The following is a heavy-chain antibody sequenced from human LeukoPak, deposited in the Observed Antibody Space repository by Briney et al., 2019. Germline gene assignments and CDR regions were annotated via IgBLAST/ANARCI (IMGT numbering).Heavy chain of an antibody. CDR2: IYSSGST. CDR1: GASISSGSNY. V-gene: IGHV4-39*07. J-gene: IGHJ5*02. D-gene: IGHD6-13*01. Sequence: SETLSLTCSVSGASISSGSNYWGWIRQPPGKTLEWIGSIYSSGSTYYNPSLKSRVIIIIDTPKNHFSLTLSSVTAADTAVYFCARDRQQLARRRGYNWFDPWGQGTLVTVSS. CDR3: ARDRQQLARRRGYNWFDP.